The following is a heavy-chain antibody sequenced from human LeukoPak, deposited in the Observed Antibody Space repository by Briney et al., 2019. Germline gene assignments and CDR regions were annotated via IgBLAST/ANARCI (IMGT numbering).Heavy chain of an antibody. CDR1: GGSISSYY. J-gene: IGHJ4*02. D-gene: IGHD6-19*01. Sequence: PSETLSLTCTVSGGSISSYYWSWIRQPPGKGLEWIGYIYYSGSTNYNPSLKSRVTMSVGTSKNQFSLKLSSVTAADTAVYYCALSSGWYSSRWGQGTLVTVSS. CDR2: IYYSGST. CDR3: ALSSGWYSSR. V-gene: IGHV4-59*12.